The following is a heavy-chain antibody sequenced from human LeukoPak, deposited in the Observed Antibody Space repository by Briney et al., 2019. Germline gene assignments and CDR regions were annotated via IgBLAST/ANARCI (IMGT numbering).Heavy chain of an antibody. Sequence: PSETLSLTCAVYGGSFSGYYWSWIRQPPGKGLEWIGYIYYSGSTNYNPPPKRRVTISVDASKNQFSLELSSVTAADTAVYYCARGEGSGSYYSYFDYWGQGTLVTVSS. CDR2: IYYSGST. V-gene: IGHV4-59*01. J-gene: IGHJ4*02. CDR1: GGSFSGYY. D-gene: IGHD1-26*01. CDR3: ARGEGSGSYYSYFDY.